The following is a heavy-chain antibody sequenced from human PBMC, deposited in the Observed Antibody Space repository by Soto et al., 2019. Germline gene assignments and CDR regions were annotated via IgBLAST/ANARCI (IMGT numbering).Heavy chain of an antibody. D-gene: IGHD4-4*01. V-gene: IGHV4-38-2*01. Sequence: SETLSLTCAVSGYSISSGYYWGWIRQPPGQGPELIGTIYHNGRTYYNPSLNSRVTMSVDTSKNQFSLRLSSVTAADTAVYFCVSQRTTVITHAYFDYWGPGALVTVSS. CDR1: GYSISSGYY. CDR3: VSQRTTVITHAYFDY. J-gene: IGHJ4*02. CDR2: IYHNGRT.